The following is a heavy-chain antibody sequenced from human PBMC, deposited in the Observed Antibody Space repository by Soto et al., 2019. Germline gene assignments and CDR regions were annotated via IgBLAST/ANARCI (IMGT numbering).Heavy chain of an antibody. D-gene: IGHD6-6*01. J-gene: IGHJ4*02. CDR1: AFTFRSYT. V-gene: IGHV3-30*04. CDR2: ISYDGSKT. Sequence: QVQLVESGGGVVQPGRSLRLSCAASAFTFRSYTMHWVRQAPGKGLEWVATISYDGSKTNYADSVRGRFTISRDNSKSALFTQMDSLRPEDTAVYSCGRDWDSSSFQPPSYCDSWGQGALVSVS. CDR3: GRDWDSSSFQPPSYCDS.